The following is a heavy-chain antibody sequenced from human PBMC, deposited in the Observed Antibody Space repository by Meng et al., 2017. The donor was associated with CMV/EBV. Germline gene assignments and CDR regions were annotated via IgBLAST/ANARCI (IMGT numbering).Heavy chain of an antibody. J-gene: IGHJ3*02. Sequence: QGEWVPRGAEVKKPGAAMRVSCKASGYTFTSYGISWVRQAPGQGLEWMGWISAYNGNTNYAQKLQGRVTMTTDTSTSTAYMELRSLRSDDTAVYYCARKVVGAFDIWGQGTMVTVSS. CDR3: ARKVVGAFDI. CDR2: ISAYNGNT. CDR1: GYTFTSYG. V-gene: IGHV1-18*01. D-gene: IGHD2-15*01.